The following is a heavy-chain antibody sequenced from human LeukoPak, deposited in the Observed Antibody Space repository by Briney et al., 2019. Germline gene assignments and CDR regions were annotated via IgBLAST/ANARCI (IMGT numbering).Heavy chain of an antibody. Sequence: GGSLRLSCAASGFTFSSYAMSWVRQAPGQGLEWVSAISGSGGGTYYADSVKGRFTISRDNSKNTLYLQMNSLRAEDTAVYYCAKDSAPEYCSSTSCYENWFDPWGQGTLVTVSS. V-gene: IGHV3-23*01. CDR2: ISGSGGGT. CDR1: GFTFSSYA. D-gene: IGHD2-2*01. J-gene: IGHJ5*02. CDR3: AKDSAPEYCSSTSCYENWFDP.